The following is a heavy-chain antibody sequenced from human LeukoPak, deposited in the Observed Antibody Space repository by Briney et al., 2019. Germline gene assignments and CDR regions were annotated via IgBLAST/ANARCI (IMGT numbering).Heavy chain of an antibody. CDR3: ARDSGSYPESYFDY. J-gene: IGHJ4*02. V-gene: IGHV3-30*01. CDR1: GFTFSSYA. Sequence: QPGRSLRLSCAASGFTFSSYAMLWVRQAPGKGLEWVAVISYDGSNKYYADSVKGRFTISRDNSKNTLYLQMNSLRAEDTAVYYCARDSGSYPESYFDYWGQGTLVTVSS. CDR2: ISYDGSNK. D-gene: IGHD1-26*01.